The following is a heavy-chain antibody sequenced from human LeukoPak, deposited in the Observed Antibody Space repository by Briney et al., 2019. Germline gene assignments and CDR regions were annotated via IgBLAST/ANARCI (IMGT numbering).Heavy chain of an antibody. J-gene: IGHJ4*02. CDR1: GFTFSNAW. CDR2: IKSKTDGGTT. V-gene: IGHV3-15*01. Sequence: GGSLRLSCAASGFTFSNAWMSWVRQAPGKGLEWVGRIKSKTDGGTTDYAAPVKGRFTISRDDSKNTLYLQMNSLKTEDTAVYYCTTDSQHIYGDYSDYFDYWGQGTLVTVSS. CDR3: TTDSQHIYGDYSDYFDY. D-gene: IGHD4-17*01.